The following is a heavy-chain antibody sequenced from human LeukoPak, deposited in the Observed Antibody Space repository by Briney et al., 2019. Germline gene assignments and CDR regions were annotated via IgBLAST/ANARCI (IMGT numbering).Heavy chain of an antibody. J-gene: IGHJ4*02. CDR3: ARAIVMQRFLEWLSDLYYFDY. CDR2: INHSGST. Sequence: SETPSLTCAVYGGSFSGYYWSWIRQPPGKGLEWIGEINHSGSTNYNPSLKSRVTISVDTSKNQFSLKLSSVTAADTAVYYCARAIVMQRFLEWLSDLYYFDYWGQETLVTVSS. CDR1: GGSFSGYY. D-gene: IGHD3-3*01. V-gene: IGHV4-34*01.